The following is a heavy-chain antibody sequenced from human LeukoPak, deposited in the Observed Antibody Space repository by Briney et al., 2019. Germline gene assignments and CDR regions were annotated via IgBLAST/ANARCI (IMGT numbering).Heavy chain of an antibody. D-gene: IGHD6-19*01. Sequence: GGSLRLSCAASGFTFSNAWMSWVRQAPGKGLEWVSRVRSETDGGTTDYAAPVQGRFTISRDDSKNTLYLQMNSLRAEDTAVYYCAKERSHNYWGQGTLVTVSS. CDR2: VRSETDGGTT. V-gene: IGHV3-15*01. CDR3: AKERSHNY. J-gene: IGHJ4*02. CDR1: GFTFSNAW.